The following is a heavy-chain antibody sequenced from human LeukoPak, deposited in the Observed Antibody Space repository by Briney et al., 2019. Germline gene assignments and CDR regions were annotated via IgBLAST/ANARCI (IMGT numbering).Heavy chain of an antibody. J-gene: IGHJ4*02. CDR2: IYDTGRT. CDR1: IDSMFGYF. Sequence: PSETLSLTCTVSIDSMFGYFWSWIRQPPGGGLEWIGYIYDTGRTNYGPSLKSRVTISVDTSKNQFSLKLSSVTAADTAVYFCARVVLGFSSGWLRGVPNYFDYWGQGTLVTVSS. D-gene: IGHD6-19*01. V-gene: IGHV4-59*12. CDR3: ARVVLGFSSGWLRGVPNYFDY.